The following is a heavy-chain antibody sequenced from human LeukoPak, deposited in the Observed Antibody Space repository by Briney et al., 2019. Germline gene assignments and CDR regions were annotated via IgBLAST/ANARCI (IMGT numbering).Heavy chain of an antibody. Sequence: ASVKVSCKASGYTFTSYGINRVRQATGQGLEWMGWMNPNSGNTGYAQKFQGRVTMTRNTSISTAYMELSSLRSEDTAVYYCAREDYDILTGYQYNWFDPWGQGTLVTVSS. CDR2: MNPNSGNT. V-gene: IGHV1-8*02. J-gene: IGHJ5*02. D-gene: IGHD3-9*01. CDR1: GYTFTSYG. CDR3: AREDYDILTGYQYNWFDP.